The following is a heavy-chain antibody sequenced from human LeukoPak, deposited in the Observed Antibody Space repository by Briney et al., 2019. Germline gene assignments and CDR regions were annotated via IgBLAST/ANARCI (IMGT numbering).Heavy chain of an antibody. J-gene: IGHJ3*02. CDR3: AADRGGGSADAFDI. D-gene: IGHD3-16*01. V-gene: IGHV1-69*13. Sequence: ASVKVSCKASGGTFSSYAISWVRQAPGQGLEWMGGIIPIFGTANYAQKFQGRVTITADESTSTAYMELSSLRSEDTAVYYCAADRGGGSADAFDIWGQGTMVTVSS. CDR1: GGTFSSYA. CDR2: IIPIFGTA.